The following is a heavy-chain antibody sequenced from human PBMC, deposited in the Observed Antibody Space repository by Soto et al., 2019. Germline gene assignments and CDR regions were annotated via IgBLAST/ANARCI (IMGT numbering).Heavy chain of an antibody. CDR2: INHSGST. CDR3: ARTKIIEITMVRGVISYYYYYYMDV. Sequence: SETLSLTCAVYGGSFSGYYWSWIRRPPGKGLEWIGEINHSGSTNYNPSLKSRVTISVDTSKNQFSLKLSAVTAADTAVYYCARTKIIEITMVRGVISYYYYYYMDVWGKGTTVTVSS. D-gene: IGHD3-10*01. CDR1: GGSFSGYY. V-gene: IGHV4-34*01. J-gene: IGHJ6*03.